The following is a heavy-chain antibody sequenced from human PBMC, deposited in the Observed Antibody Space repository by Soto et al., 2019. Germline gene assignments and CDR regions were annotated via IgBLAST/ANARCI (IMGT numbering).Heavy chain of an antibody. V-gene: IGHV3-30*09. CDR1: GFTFNSYA. J-gene: IGHJ3*02. D-gene: IGHD6-19*01. CDR3: ARETIPRSSASYCDAFDI. Sequence: QVQLVESGGGVVQPGRSLRLSCAASGFTFNSYAMHWVRQAPGKGLECVAIISYDGSNKYYADSVKGRFAISRDNSKNTLYLQMNSLRTEDTAVYFCARETIPRSSASYCDAFDIWGQGTMVTVSS. CDR2: ISYDGSNK.